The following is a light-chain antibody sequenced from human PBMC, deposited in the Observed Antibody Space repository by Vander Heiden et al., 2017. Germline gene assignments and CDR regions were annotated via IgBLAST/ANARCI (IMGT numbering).Light chain of an antibody. CDR2: AAS. Sequence: DIQLTQSPSSLSASVGDGVTITCRASQTIFNYVNWYQQKPGKAPKLLIYAASSLESGVPSRFSGSGSGTDFTLTISRLQPEDFATYSCQQCDNTPITFGQGTRLEIK. CDR3: QQCDNTPIT. V-gene: IGKV1-39*01. J-gene: IGKJ5*01. CDR1: QTIFNY.